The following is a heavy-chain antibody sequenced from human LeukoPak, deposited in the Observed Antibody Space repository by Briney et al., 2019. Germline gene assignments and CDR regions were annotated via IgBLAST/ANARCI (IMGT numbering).Heavy chain of an antibody. V-gene: IGHV1-24*01. Sequence: ASVKVSFKVSGYTLTELSMHWVRQAPGKGLEWMGGFDPEDGETIYAQKFQGRVTMTEDTSTDTAYMELSSLRSEDTAVYYCATDRARAPYYYYGMDVWGQGTTVTVSS. J-gene: IGHJ6*02. CDR1: GYTLTELS. CDR2: FDPEDGET. CDR3: ATDRARAPYYYYGMDV.